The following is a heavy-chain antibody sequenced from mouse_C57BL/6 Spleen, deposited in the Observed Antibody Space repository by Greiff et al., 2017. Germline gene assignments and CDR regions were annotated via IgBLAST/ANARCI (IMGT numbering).Heavy chain of an antibody. Sequence: VQLQQSGAELVRPGASVKLSCTASGFNIKDYYMHWVKQRPEQGLEWIGRIDPEDGDTEYAPKFQGKATMTADTSSNTAYLQLSRLTSEDTAVYYCTCYDGYYDAMDYWGQGTSVTVSS. CDR1: GFNIKDYY. J-gene: IGHJ4*01. V-gene: IGHV14-1*01. D-gene: IGHD2-3*01. CDR3: TCYDGYYDAMDY. CDR2: IDPEDGDT.